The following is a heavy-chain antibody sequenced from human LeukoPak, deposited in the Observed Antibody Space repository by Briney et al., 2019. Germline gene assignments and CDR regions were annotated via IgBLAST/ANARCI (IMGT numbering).Heavy chain of an antibody. J-gene: IGHJ4*02. CDR1: GFTVSSNY. V-gene: IGHV3-53*01. CDR2: IYSGGTT. Sequence: PGGSLRLSCAASGFTVSSNYMSWVRQAPGKGLEWVSVIYSGGTTYYADSVKGRFTISRDNAKNTLYPQMNSLRAEDTAVYYCVRLLDRDYWGQGTLVTVPS. CDR3: VRLLDRDY. D-gene: IGHD3-3*01.